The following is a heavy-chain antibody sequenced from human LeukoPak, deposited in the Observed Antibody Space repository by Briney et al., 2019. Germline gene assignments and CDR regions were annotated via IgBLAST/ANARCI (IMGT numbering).Heavy chain of an antibody. Sequence: SETLSLTCAISGGSISSSNWWTWVRQPPGKGLEWVGEIYLRGSTNYNPSLESRVSISVDESKTQLSLRLESVTAADTAVYYCARGTITTVTDSWGPGTLVTVSS. J-gene: IGHJ4*02. CDR2: IYLRGST. CDR1: GGSISSSNW. CDR3: ARGTITTVTDS. V-gene: IGHV4-4*02. D-gene: IGHD4-17*01.